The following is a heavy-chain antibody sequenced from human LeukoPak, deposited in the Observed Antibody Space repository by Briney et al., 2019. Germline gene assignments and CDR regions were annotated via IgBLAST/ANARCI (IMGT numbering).Heavy chain of an antibody. J-gene: IGHJ4*02. V-gene: IGHV3-23*01. D-gene: IGHD1-26*01. Sequence: SGGSLRLSCAASGFTFSSYAMTWVRQPPGKGLEGVSSITGNTGNTYYADSVKGRFTISRDNSKNTLYLQMNSLRAEDTAVYYCAKRYSGSSGLYNFVYWGQGTLVTVSS. CDR3: AKRYSGSSGLYNFVY. CDR2: ITGNTGNT. CDR1: GFTFSSYA.